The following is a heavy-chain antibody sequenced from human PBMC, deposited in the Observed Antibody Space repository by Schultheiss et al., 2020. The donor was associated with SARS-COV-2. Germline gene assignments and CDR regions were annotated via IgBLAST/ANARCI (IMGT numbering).Heavy chain of an antibody. CDR3: ARATRVESLFSVRGGSFDF. J-gene: IGHJ4*02. CDR1: GSSISGYF. V-gene: IGHV4-59*01. CDR2: IYFTGIT. Sequence: SETLSLTCTVSGSSISGYFWTWIRQPPGKGLDPIGNIYFTGITKYNPSFKSRVTISIDTSKNQFSLKLGSVTAADTAVYFCARATRVESLFSVRGGSFDFWGRGALVTSPQ. D-gene: IGHD5-24*01.